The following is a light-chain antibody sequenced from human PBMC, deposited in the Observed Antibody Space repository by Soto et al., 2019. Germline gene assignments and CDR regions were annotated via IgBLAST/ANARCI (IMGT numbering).Light chain of an antibody. Sequence: QSVLTQPASVSGSPGQSIAISCTGTRSDVGAYNDVSWYQQHPGKAPKLMISEVTNRPSGVSDRFSGSKSGNTASLTISGLQAEDEADYYCSSFTSGFTFVFGTGTKLTVL. CDR1: RSDVGAYND. J-gene: IGLJ1*01. CDR3: SSFTSGFTFV. CDR2: EVT. V-gene: IGLV2-14*01.